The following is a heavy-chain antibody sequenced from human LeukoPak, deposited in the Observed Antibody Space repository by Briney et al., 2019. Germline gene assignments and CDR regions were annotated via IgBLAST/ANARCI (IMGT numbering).Heavy chain of an antibody. Sequence: ASVKVSCKASGYTFTSYAMHWVRQAPGQRLEWMGWIDAGNGNTKYSQKFQGRVTITRDTSASTAYMELSSLRSEDTAVYYCARVPTVDYGDYKDYFDYWGQGTLVIVSS. V-gene: IGHV1-3*01. D-gene: IGHD4-17*01. CDR1: GYTFTSYA. CDR3: ARVPTVDYGDYKDYFDY. J-gene: IGHJ4*02. CDR2: IDAGNGNT.